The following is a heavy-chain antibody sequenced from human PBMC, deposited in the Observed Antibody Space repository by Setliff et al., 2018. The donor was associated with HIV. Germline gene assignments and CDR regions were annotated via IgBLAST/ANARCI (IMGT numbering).Heavy chain of an antibody. J-gene: IGHJ4*02. CDR2: VSTSGST. D-gene: IGHD3-16*01. CDR3: ARDVGGSEMATHFDY. V-gene: IGHV4-4*07. Sequence: SETLSLTCTVSGGSISTYYWSWIRQPAGKGLEWIGRVSTSGSTKYNPSLKSRVTMSLDTSKNQFSLKLTSVTAADTAVYYCARDVGGSEMATHFDYWGPGTLVTVSS. CDR1: GGSISTYY.